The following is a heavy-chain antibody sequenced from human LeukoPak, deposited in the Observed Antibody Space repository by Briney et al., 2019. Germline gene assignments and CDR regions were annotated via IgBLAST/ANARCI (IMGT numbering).Heavy chain of an antibody. D-gene: IGHD1-14*01. Sequence: SETLSLTCAVYGGSFSGYYWSWIRHPPGKGLEWIGEINHSGSTNYNPSLKSRVTISVDTSKNQFSLKLSSVTAADTAVYYCARGLTPGMDWFDPWGQETLVTVSS. J-gene: IGHJ5*02. CDR1: GGSFSGYY. CDR3: ARGLTPGMDWFDP. V-gene: IGHV4-34*01. CDR2: INHSGST.